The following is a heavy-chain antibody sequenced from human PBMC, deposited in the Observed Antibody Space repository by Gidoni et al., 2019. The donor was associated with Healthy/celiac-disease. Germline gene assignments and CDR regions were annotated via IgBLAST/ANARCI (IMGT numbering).Heavy chain of an antibody. D-gene: IGHD3-3*01. CDR3: ARVGSYDFWSGYPENYFDY. Sequence: QVQLEESGGGVVQPGRSLRLSCAASGFTFSSYGMHWVRQAPGKGLEWVAVIWYDGSNKYYADSVKGRFTISRDNSKNTLYLQMNSLRAEDTAVYYCARVGSYDFWSGYPENYFDYWGQGTLVTVSS. CDR2: IWYDGSNK. J-gene: IGHJ4*02. V-gene: IGHV3-33*01. CDR1: GFTFSSYG.